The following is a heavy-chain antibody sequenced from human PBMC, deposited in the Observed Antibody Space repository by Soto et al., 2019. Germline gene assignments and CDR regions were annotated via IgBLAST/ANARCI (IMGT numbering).Heavy chain of an antibody. CDR3: ARTTCGYCSSTSCRPYYYYYMDV. J-gene: IGHJ6*03. CDR2: IYYSGST. Sequence: SETLSLTCTVSGGSISSYYWSWIRQPPGKGLEWIGYIYYSGSTNYNPSLKSRVTITVDTSKNQFSLKLSSVTAADTAVYYCARTTCGYCSSTSCRPYYYYYMDVWGKGTTVTVSS. V-gene: IGHV4-59*08. CDR1: GGSISSYY. D-gene: IGHD2-2*01.